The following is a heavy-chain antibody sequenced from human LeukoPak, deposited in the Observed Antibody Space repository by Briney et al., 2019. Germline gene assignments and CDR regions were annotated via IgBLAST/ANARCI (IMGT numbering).Heavy chain of an antibody. CDR1: GGSFSGYY. V-gene: IGHV3-23*01. CDR2: ISGSGGST. D-gene: IGHD3-22*01. CDR3: AKDEWYYYDSSGPAGDY. J-gene: IGHJ4*02. Sequence: ETLSLTCAVYGGSFSGYYWSWVRQAPGKGLEWVSAISGSGGSTYYADSVKGRFTISRDNSKNTLYLQMNSLRAEDTAVYYCAKDEWYYYDSSGPAGDYWGQGTLVTVSS.